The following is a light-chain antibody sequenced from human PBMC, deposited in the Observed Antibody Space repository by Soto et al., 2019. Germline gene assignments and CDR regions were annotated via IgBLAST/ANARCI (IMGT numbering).Light chain of an antibody. V-gene: IGKV1-5*03. Sequence: DIQMTQCPSTLSASVGDRVTITCRASQSISNWLAWYQQKPGKAPKLLIYKASSLESGVPSRFSGSGSGTEFTLTISSLQPDDFSTYYCQQYNSYQLTFGGGTKVEIK. CDR1: QSISNW. CDR3: QQYNSYQLT. J-gene: IGKJ4*01. CDR2: KAS.